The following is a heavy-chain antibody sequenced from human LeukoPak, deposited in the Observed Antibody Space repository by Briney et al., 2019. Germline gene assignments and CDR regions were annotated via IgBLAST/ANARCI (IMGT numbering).Heavy chain of an antibody. V-gene: IGHV3-23*01. CDR3: AKADGGRDVAARGYYYYYMDV. J-gene: IGHJ6*03. Sequence: GGSLRLSCAASGFTFSSYSMNWVRQAPGKGLEWVSAISGSGGSTYYADSVKGRFTISRDNSKNTLYLQMNSLRAEDTAVYYCAKADGGRDVAARGYYYYYMDVWGKGTTVTVSS. CDR1: GFTFSSYS. CDR2: ISGSGGST. D-gene: IGHD6-6*01.